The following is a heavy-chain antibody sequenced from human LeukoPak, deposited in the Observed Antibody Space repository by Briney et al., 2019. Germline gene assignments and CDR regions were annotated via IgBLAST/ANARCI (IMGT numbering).Heavy chain of an antibody. CDR3: ATVAHSWLLYN. Sequence: PGGSLRLSSAASEFTFSSYAMSWVLQVPGKGLEFVANMKDEITEKFYLDSARGRFTISRDNAKNSLYLQMDSLRVEDTAVYYCATVAHSWLLYNWGQGTLVTVSS. CDR1: EFTFSSYA. V-gene: IGHV3-7*03. D-gene: IGHD3/OR15-3a*01. J-gene: IGHJ4*02. CDR2: MKDEITEK.